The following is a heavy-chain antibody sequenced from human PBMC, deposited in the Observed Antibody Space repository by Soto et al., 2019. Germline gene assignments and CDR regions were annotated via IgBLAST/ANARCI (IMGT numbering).Heavy chain of an antibody. D-gene: IGHD6-6*01. CDR2: TSSSGSTI. CDR3: ARDQSPIAARPGPLDWFDP. Sequence: PGGSLRLSCAASGFTFSDYYMSWIRQAPGKGLEWVSYTSSSGSTIYYADSVKGRFTISRDNAKNSLYLQMNSLRAEDTAVYYCARDQSPIAARPGPLDWFDPWGQGTLVTVSS. V-gene: IGHV3-11*01. J-gene: IGHJ5*02. CDR1: GFTFSDYY.